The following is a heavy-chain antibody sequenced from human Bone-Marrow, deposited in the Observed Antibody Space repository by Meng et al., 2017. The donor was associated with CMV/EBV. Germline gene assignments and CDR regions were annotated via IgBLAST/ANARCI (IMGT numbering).Heavy chain of an antibody. CDR3: ARELRSGSYYGGFDY. V-gene: IGHV3-48*03. D-gene: IGHD3-10*01. J-gene: IGHJ4*02. CDR2: ISSSGSTI. Sequence: GGSLRLSCAASGFTFSSYEMNWVRQAPGKGLEWVSYISSSGSTIYYADSVKGRFTISRDNANNSLYLQMNSLRAEDTAVYYCARELRSGSYYGGFDYWGQGTLVTVSS. CDR1: GFTFSSYE.